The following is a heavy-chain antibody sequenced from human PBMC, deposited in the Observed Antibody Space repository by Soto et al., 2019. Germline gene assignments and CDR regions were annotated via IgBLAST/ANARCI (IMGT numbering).Heavy chain of an antibody. CDR1: GDTFNNYA. D-gene: IGHD2-21*02. Sequence: SVKVSCKASGDTFNNYAISWMRQTPGRGREWLGEIVPIFGTTNYPQEFQGRVTITADTSTSTAYMELSRLISEDTAISYCAREVVTVTTLGWFDSLGQGTLLTVSS. J-gene: IGHJ5*01. CDR2: IVPIFGTT. CDR3: AREVVTVTTLGWFDS. V-gene: IGHV1-69*06.